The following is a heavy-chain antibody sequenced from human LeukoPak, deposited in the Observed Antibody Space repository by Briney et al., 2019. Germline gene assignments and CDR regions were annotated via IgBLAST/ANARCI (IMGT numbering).Heavy chain of an antibody. CDR3: ARDPDLLYSYGFGAFDI. D-gene: IGHD5-18*01. CDR2: ISTYNGNT. CDR1: GYSFTSYG. V-gene: IGHV1-18*01. Sequence: ASVKVSCKTSGYSFTSYGISWVRLAPGQGLEWIGWISTYNGNTKYAQKLQGRVSMTTDTSTSTAYMELRGLRSDDTAVYYCARDPDLLYSYGFGAFDIWGQGTMVTVSS. J-gene: IGHJ3*02.